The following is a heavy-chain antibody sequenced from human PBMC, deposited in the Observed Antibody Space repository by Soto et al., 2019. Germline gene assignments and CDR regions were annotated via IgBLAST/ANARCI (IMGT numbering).Heavy chain of an antibody. CDR3: AREPDA. CDR1: GGSLSSGGYY. CDR2: IYYSGST. J-gene: IGHJ4*02. V-gene: IGHV4-31*03. D-gene: IGHD2-8*01. Sequence: QVQLQESGPGLVKPSQTLSLTCTVPGGSLSSGGYYWRWIRQHPGKGLEWIGYIYYSGSTYYIPFVKSRVTRSVATSKNQFSLKLSSVTAADMAVYYCAREPDAWGQGTLVTVSS.